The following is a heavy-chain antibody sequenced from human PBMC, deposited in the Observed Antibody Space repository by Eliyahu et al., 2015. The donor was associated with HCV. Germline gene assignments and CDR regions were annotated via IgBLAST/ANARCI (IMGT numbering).Heavy chain of an antibody. J-gene: IGHJ4*02. CDR2: SRRKADSXGT. Sequence: EVQLVESGGGLVQPGESLRLSCVASGFXFSXHHXDWVRXAPGKGLXWVGRSRRKADSXGTVYAASVKGRFTFSRDDSKTALYLQMDSLKTEDTAVYYCARLYHYDGSGYYPDYWGQGTLVTVSS. CDR3: ARLYHYDGSGYYPDY. V-gene: IGHV3-72*01. CDR1: GFXFSXHH. D-gene: IGHD3-22*01.